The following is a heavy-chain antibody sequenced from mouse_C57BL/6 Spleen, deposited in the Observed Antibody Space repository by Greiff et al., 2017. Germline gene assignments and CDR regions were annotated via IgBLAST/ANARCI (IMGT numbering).Heavy chain of an antibody. CDR2: ISYDGSN. V-gene: IGHV3-6*01. CDR3: AREGVYDGYYTAY. D-gene: IGHD2-3*01. Sequence: EVQLQQSGPGLVKPSQSLSLTCSVTGYSITSGYYWNWIRQFPGNKLEWMGYISYDGSNNYNPSLKNRISITRDTSKNQFFLKLNSVTTEDTATYYCAREGVYDGYYTAYWGQGTLVTVSA. J-gene: IGHJ3*01. CDR1: GYSITSGYY.